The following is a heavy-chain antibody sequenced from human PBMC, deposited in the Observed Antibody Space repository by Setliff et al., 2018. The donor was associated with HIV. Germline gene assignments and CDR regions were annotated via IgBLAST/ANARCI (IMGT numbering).Heavy chain of an antibody. D-gene: IGHD5-18*01. CDR2: INHSGST. CDR3: AAWGPRYSYAPYFFDS. Sequence: SETLSLTCSVSGGSVNSTFYHWGWIRQPPGKGLEWIGEINHSGSTNYSPSLKSRVTISVDASRNQFSLRLSSVTAADTAVYYCAAWGPRYSYAPYFFDSWGQGTLVTVSS. J-gene: IGHJ4*02. V-gene: IGHV4-39*07. CDR1: GGSVNSTFYH.